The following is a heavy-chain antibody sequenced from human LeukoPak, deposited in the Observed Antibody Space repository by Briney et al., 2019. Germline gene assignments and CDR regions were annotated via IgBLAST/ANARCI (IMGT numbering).Heavy chain of an antibody. CDR1: GYTLPELS. V-gene: IGHV1-24*01. J-gene: IGHJ3*01. D-gene: IGHD3-9*01. CDR2: LDPEDGET. Sequence: GASVKVSCKVSGYTLPELSIHWVRQAPGKGLEWMGGLDPEDGETLYALKFQGRVSMTEDTSEDTAYMELRSLRSEDTAVYYCAILRPPEYYDILTLHNAFYVWGQGTMVTVSS. CDR3: AILRPPEYYDILTLHNAFYV.